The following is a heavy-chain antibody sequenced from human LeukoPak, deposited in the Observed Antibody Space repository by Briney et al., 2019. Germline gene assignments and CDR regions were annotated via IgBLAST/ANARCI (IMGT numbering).Heavy chain of an antibody. J-gene: IGHJ4*02. Sequence: SETLSLTCTVSGGSISSYYWSWIRQPPGKGLEWIGYIYYSGSTNYNPSLKSRVTISVDTSKNQFSLKLSSVTAADTAVYYRASSYGDSTTIDYWGQGTLVTVSS. CDR1: GGSISSYY. D-gene: IGHD4-17*01. CDR2: IYYSGST. CDR3: ASSYGDSTTIDY. V-gene: IGHV4-59*01.